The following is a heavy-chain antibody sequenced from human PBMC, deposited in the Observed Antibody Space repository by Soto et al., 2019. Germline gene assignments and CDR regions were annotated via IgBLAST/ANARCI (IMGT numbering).Heavy chain of an antibody. CDR2: IIPIFDTA. J-gene: IGHJ6*02. CDR1: GGTFSSYA. CDR3: ARHECISTSCYYYYYHSMDV. V-gene: IGHV1-69*13. Sequence: GASVKVSCKTSGGTFSSYAISWVRQAPGQGLEWMGGIIPIFDTANYAQKFQGRVTITADESTSTAYMELSSLRSEDTAVYYCARHECISTSCYYYYYHSMDVWGQGTTVTVSS. D-gene: IGHD2-2*01.